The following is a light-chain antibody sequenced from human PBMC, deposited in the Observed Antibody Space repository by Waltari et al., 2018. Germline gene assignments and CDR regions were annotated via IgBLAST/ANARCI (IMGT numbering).Light chain of an antibody. V-gene: IGLV3-21*04. CDR2: YDT. CDR3: QVWDSGSAHLV. J-gene: IGLJ3*02. CDR1: NIGIKS. Sequence: SYVLTQPPSVSVAPGETARITCGGNNIGIKSVRWFQQKPGQAPVLVIYYDTDRPSGVPERFSGSNSGNTATLTISRVEAGDEADYYCQVWDSGSAHLVFGGGTKVTVL.